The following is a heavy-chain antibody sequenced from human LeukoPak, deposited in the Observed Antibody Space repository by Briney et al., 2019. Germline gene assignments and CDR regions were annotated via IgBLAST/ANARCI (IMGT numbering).Heavy chain of an antibody. CDR1: GFTFSTFG. Sequence: GGSLRLSRATSGFTFSTFGMHWVRQAPGKGLEWVAFIRSDGNNKYYADSVKGRFTISRDNSKNTLYLQMNSLKPEDTAVYYCASNPTTLVRGAPKDSWGQGTLVTVSS. CDR3: ASNPTTLVRGAPKDS. CDR2: IRSDGNNK. V-gene: IGHV3-30*02. D-gene: IGHD3-10*01. J-gene: IGHJ1*01.